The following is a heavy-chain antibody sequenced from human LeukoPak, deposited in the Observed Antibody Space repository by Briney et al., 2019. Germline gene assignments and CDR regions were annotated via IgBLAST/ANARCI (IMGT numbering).Heavy chain of an antibody. CDR1: GVSIASYS. CDR2: IDSYGTT. Sequence: SETLSLTCAVSGVSIASYSCHWIRHSPGKGLEDVADIDSYGTTYYNPSLRSRLNIAVDTSKNQCSLRLNSVAAADTAGYYCERSGGWWALDYWGQGTLVAVSS. V-gene: IGHV4-59*12. J-gene: IGHJ4*02. D-gene: IGHD2-8*02. CDR3: ERSGGWWALDY.